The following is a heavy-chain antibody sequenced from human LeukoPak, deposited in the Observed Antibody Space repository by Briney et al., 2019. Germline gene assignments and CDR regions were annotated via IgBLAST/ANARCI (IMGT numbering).Heavy chain of an antibody. D-gene: IGHD2-21*01. CDR1: GGSISGFY. Sequence: SETLSLTCTISGGSISGFYWTWIRQPPGKGLEYIGYMYYTGTTNYNPSPMSRITLSLDTSKNHFSLKLTSVTAADTAVYYCARVYSDLVRLDPWGQGTLVTVSS. J-gene: IGHJ5*02. CDR2: MYYTGTT. V-gene: IGHV4-59*01. CDR3: ARVYSDLVRLDP.